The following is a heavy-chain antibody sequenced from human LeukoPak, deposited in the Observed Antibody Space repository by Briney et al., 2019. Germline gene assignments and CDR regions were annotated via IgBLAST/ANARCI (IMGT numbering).Heavy chain of an antibody. V-gene: IGHV1-18*01. CDR1: GYTFTSYG. D-gene: IGHD3-22*01. J-gene: IGHJ4*02. CDR2: ISACNGNT. CDR3: ARHSLAITMIVVVPDFDY. Sequence: ASVKVSCKASGYTFTSYGISWVRQAPGQGLEWMGWISACNGNTNYAQKLQGRVTMTTDTSTSTAYMELRSLRSDDTAVYYCARHSLAITMIVVVPDFDYWGQGTLVTVSS.